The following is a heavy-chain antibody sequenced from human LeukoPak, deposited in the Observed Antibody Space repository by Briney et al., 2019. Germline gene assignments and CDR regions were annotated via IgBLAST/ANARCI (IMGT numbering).Heavy chain of an antibody. Sequence: GGSLRLSCAASGFSFNNYAMHWARQAPGKGLEWVAVISYDRSNKYYTDSVKGRFTISRENAKNSLYLQMNSLRAGDTAVYYCARAGYSSSWYSRYFDLWGRGTLVTVSS. V-gene: IGHV3-30*14. CDR2: ISYDRSNK. D-gene: IGHD6-13*01. CDR1: GFSFNNYA. J-gene: IGHJ2*01. CDR3: ARAGYSSSWYSRYFDL.